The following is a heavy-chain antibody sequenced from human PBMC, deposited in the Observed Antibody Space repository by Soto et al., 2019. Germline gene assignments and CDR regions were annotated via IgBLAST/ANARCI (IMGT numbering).Heavy chain of an antibody. Sequence: PGGSLRLSCAASGFTFSSYGMHWVRQAPGKGLEWVAVIWYDGSNKYYADSVKGRFTISRDNSKNTQYLQMNSLRAEDTTVYYCARDQPQWRDFWSGYYYYYYGMDVWGQGTTVTVSS. D-gene: IGHD3-3*01. CDR2: IWYDGSNK. J-gene: IGHJ6*02. CDR3: ARDQPQWRDFWSGYYYYYYGMDV. V-gene: IGHV3-33*01. CDR1: GFTFSSYG.